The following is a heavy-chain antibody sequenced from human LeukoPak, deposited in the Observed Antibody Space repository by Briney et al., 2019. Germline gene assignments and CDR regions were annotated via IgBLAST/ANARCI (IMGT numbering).Heavy chain of an antibody. Sequence: GGSLRLSCTASGFTFGDYAMSWFRQAPGKGLEWVGFIRSKGYGGTTDYAASMKGRFTISRDDSKSIAYLQMNSLKTEDTAMYYCTRGGDYGQDVYYWGQGTLVTVSS. D-gene: IGHD4-17*01. V-gene: IGHV3-49*03. CDR2: IRSKGYGGTT. CDR3: TRGGDYGQDVYY. J-gene: IGHJ4*02. CDR1: GFTFGDYA.